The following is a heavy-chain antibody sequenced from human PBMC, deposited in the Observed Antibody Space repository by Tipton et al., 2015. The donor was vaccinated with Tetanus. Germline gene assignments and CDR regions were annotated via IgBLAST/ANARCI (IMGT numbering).Heavy chain of an antibody. CDR1: GASLRSGDYN. V-gene: IGHV4-61*08. J-gene: IGHJ5*01. CDR2: ISDSGLS. D-gene: IGHD2-2*01. Sequence: GLVKPSETLSLTCSVSGASLRSGDYNWSWIRQPPGKGLEWLAYISDSGLSNSNYFLKSRITISRDTSRNQFSLKLTSVTAADTAIYYCAREVPAAGHFDSWGQGTLVTVSS. CDR3: AREVPAAGHFDS.